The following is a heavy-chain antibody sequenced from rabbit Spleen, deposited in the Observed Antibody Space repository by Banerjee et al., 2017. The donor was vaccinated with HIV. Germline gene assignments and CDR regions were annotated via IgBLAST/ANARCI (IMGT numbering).Heavy chain of an antibody. J-gene: IGHJ4*01. CDR2: IEGGSSAFS. Sequence: QSLEESGGDLVKPGASLTLTCTASGVSFSSNHYMCWVRQAPGKGLEWIACIEGGSSAFSYFASWAKGRLTISKASSTTVTLQMTSVTGADTATYFCARDGRGAIYSYGDFNLWGQGTLVTVS. CDR3: ARDGRGAIYSYGDFNL. D-gene: IGHD6-1*01. V-gene: IGHV1S40*01. CDR1: GVSFSSNHY.